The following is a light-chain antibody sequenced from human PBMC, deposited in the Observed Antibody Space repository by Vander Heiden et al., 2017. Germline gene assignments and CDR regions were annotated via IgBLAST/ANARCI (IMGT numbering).Light chain of an antibody. CDR3: QAWDSSTAL. CDR2: QDN. V-gene: IGLV3-1*01. CDR1: QLPHKY. J-gene: IGLJ2*01. Sequence: SYDLTQPPSVSVSPGQTASITCSGAQLPHKYDCWYQHKPGQSPVLVLYQDNKRPSGIPERFSGSSSGSTATLTIIGTQAMDEADYYCQAWDSSTALCGGGTKLTVL.